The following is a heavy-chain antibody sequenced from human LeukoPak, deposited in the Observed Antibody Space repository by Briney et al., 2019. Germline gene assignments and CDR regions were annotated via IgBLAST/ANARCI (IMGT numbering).Heavy chain of an antibody. CDR1: GFTFSSYG. D-gene: IGHD4-17*01. CDR3: ARDSQDYGDPPGY. Sequence: GRSLRLSCAASGFTFSSYGMHLVRQAPGKGLEWVAVIWYDGSNKYYADSVKGRFTISRDNSKNTLYLQMNSLRAEDTAVYYCARDSQDYGDPPGYWGQGTLVTVSS. CDR2: IWYDGSNK. J-gene: IGHJ4*02. V-gene: IGHV3-33*01.